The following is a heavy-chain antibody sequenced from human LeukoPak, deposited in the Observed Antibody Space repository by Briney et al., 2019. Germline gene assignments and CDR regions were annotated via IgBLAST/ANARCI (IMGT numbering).Heavy chain of an antibody. V-gene: IGHV4-30-2*01. CDR1: GGSISSGDYY. CDR2: IYYSGST. Sequence: SETLSLTCTVSGGSISSGDYYWSWIRQPPGKGLEWIGYIYYSGSTYYNPSLKSRVTISVDRSKNQFSLKLSSVTAADTAVYYWARGVKYAVSQHGNWFAPWGQETLVTVSS. J-gene: IGHJ5*02. D-gene: IGHD4-23*01. CDR3: ARGVKYAVSQHGNWFAP.